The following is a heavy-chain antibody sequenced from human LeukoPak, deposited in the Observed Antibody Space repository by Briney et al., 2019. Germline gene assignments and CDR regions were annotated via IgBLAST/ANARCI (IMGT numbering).Heavy chain of an antibody. J-gene: IGHJ4*02. Sequence: SETLSLTCTVSGASISDYYWSWIRQPPGKGLEWFGYIYYTGSTKYNPSLESRVTISINTSKNHLYLKLSSVTAADTAMYYCARHSRAYSSTSGTFEYWGQGTLVTVSS. V-gene: IGHV4-59*08. CDR2: IYYTGST. D-gene: IGHD2-2*01. CDR1: GASISDYY. CDR3: ARHSRAYSSTSGTFEY.